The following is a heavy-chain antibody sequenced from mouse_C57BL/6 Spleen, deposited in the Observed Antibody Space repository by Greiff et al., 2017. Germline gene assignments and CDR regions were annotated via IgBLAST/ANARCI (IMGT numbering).Heavy chain of an antibody. D-gene: IGHD2-3*01. CDR3: TTCDGYYVPFAY. CDR1: GFNIKDYY. CDR2: IDPEDGDT. Sequence: VQLQQSGAELVRPGASVKLSCTAPGFNIKDYYMHWVKQRPEQGLEWIGRIDPEDGDTEYAPKFQGKATMTADTSSNTAYLQLSSLTSEDTAVYYCTTCDGYYVPFAYWGQGTLVTVSA. J-gene: IGHJ3*01. V-gene: IGHV14-1*01.